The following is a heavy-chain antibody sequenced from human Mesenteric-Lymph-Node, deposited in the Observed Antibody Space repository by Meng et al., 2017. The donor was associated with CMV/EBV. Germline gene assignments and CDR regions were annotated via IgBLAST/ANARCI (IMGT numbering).Heavy chain of an antibody. CDR1: GYTFTSYG. Sequence: GYTFTSYGISWGRQAPGQRLEWMGWINAGNGNTKYSQKFQGRVTITRDTSASTAYMELSSLRSEDTAVYYCARAAYYYGSGSYFFDYWGQGTLVTVSS. J-gene: IGHJ4*02. CDR3: ARAAYYYGSGSYFFDY. V-gene: IGHV1-3*01. D-gene: IGHD3-10*01. CDR2: INAGNGNT.